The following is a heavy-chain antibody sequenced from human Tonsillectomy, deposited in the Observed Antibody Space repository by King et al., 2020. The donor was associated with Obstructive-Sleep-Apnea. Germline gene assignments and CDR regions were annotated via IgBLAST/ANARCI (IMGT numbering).Heavy chain of an antibody. V-gene: IGHV3-30*04. CDR2: TSYDGSNT. CDR1: GFTFSSYA. D-gene: IGHD4-23*01. J-gene: IGHJ6*02. Sequence: QLVQSGGGVVQPGRSLRLSCAVSGFTFSSYAMHWVRQAPGKGLEWVAVTSYDGSNTYYVDSVKGRFTISRDNSKNTLYLQINSLRVEDTAMYYCARPYGGTTRGGYYYGMDVWGQGTTVTVSS. CDR3: ARPYGGTTRGGYYYGMDV.